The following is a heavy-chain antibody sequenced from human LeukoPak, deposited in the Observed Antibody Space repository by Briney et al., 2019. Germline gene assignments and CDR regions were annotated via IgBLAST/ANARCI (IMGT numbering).Heavy chain of an antibody. CDR2: IWSDGTNT. V-gene: IGHV3-33*01. J-gene: IGHJ4*02. CDR3: ARAAQTGFDYSNSLRY. D-gene: IGHD4-11*01. CDR1: VVTSSHYG. Sequence: VGSLRVSCAAAVVTSSHYGMHWVRQAPGKGLEWGAVIWSDGTNTYYAASVKGRFTISRDDSDTTVYLQMHSLRPEATGVYYCARAAQTGFDYSNSLRYWRQGTPVAVST.